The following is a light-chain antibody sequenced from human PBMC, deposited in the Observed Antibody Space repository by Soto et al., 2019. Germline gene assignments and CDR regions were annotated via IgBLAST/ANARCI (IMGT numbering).Light chain of an antibody. CDR2: GAS. Sequence: DIQMTQSPSSLSASVGDRVTITCRASQSISSYLNWYQQKPGKAPNLLIFGASTLQSGVPSRFSGSGSGTDFTPTISSLQPEDFATYYCLQDYNYPRTSGQGTKVDIK. CDR3: LQDYNYPRT. V-gene: IGKV1-39*01. J-gene: IGKJ1*01. CDR1: QSISSY.